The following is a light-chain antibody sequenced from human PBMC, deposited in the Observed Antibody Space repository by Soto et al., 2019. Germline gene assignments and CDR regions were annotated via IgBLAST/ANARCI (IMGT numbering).Light chain of an antibody. Sequence: QSFLTQPASVSGSPGQSITISCAGTNSDVGSYNFVSWYQQYPGKAPKLILYAGNERPSGVSNRFSGSKSGDTASLTISGLQAEDVADYYCCSSATSDTNVFGGGTKGTVL. CDR3: CSSATSDTNV. J-gene: IGLJ1*01. CDR2: AGN. CDR1: NSDVGSYNF. V-gene: IGLV2-23*01.